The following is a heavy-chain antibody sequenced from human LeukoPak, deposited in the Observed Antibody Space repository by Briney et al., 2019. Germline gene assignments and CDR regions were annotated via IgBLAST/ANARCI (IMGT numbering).Heavy chain of an antibody. CDR1: GYTFTGYY. CDR3: ARDPFWAAAAGGY. CDR2: INPNSGGT. V-gene: IGHV1-2*02. Sequence: ASVKVSCKASGYTFTGYYMHWVRQAPGQGLEWMGWINPNSGGTNYAQKFRGRVTMTRDTSISTAYMELSRLRSDDTAVYYCARDPFWAAAAGGYWGQGTLVTVSS. D-gene: IGHD6-13*01. J-gene: IGHJ4*02.